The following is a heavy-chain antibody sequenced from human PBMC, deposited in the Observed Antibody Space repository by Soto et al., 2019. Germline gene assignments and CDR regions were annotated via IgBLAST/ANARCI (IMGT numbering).Heavy chain of an antibody. V-gene: IGHV3-30*18. CDR2: ISYDGSNK. CDR3: TNPLYYDFWSGYSDV. J-gene: IGHJ6*02. CDR1: GFTFSGYS. D-gene: IGHD3-3*01. Sequence: GGSLRLSCAASGFTFSGYSMNWVRQAPGKGLEWVAVISYDGSNKYYADSVKGRFTISRDNSKNTLYLQMNSLKTEDTAVYYCTNPLYYDFWSGYSDVWGQGTTVTVS.